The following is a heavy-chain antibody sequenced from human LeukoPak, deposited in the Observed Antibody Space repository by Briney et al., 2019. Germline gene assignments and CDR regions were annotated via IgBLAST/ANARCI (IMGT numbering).Heavy chain of an antibody. J-gene: IGHJ6*02. CDR3: ARGRKMGAVAAYMYYYYGMDV. CDR1: GGTFSSYA. CDR2: IIPIFGTA. D-gene: IGHD6-19*01. Sequence: SVKVSCKASGGTFSSYAISWVRQAPGQGLEWMGGIIPIFGTANYAQKFQGRVTITADESTSTAYMELSSLRSEDTAVYYCARGRKMGAVAAYMYYYYGMDVWGRGTTVTASS. V-gene: IGHV1-69*13.